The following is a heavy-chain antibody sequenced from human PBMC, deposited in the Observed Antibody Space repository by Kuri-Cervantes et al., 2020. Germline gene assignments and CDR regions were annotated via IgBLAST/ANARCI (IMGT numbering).Heavy chain of an antibody. Sequence: GGSLRLSRAASGFTFSSYAMHWVRQAPGKGLEWVAVISYDGSSKYYADSVKGRFTISRDNSKNSLYLQMNSLRAEDTAVYYCASHYYGSGSPTRVYYYYGMDVWGQGTTVTVSS. CDR2: ISYDGSSK. J-gene: IGHJ6*02. CDR3: ASHYYGSGSPTRVYYYYGMDV. V-gene: IGHV3-30-3*01. CDR1: GFTFSSYA. D-gene: IGHD3-10*01.